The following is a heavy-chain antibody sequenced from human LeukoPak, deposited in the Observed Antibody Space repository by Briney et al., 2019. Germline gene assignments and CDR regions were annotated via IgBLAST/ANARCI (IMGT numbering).Heavy chain of an antibody. V-gene: IGHV4-59*08. CDR3: ARHIGGGIEDMDV. Sequence: PSETLSLTCTVSGGSIGTYYWSWVRQSPGTGLEWIGYIYVTGTRYNPYLQSRVTISVDRSRNQFFQKMTSVTAADTAVYYCARHIGGGIEDMDVWGRGTKVTVSS. D-gene: IGHD3-16*02. J-gene: IGHJ6*03. CDR2: IYVTGT. CDR1: GGSIGTYY.